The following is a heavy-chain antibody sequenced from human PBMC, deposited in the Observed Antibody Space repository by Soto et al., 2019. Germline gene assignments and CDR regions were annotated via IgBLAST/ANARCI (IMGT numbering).Heavy chain of an antibody. D-gene: IGHD6-19*01. CDR3: ARIVAVTGTASALGY. CDR1: GFTFSSYW. CDR2: INSDGIST. J-gene: IGHJ4*02. V-gene: IGHV3-74*01. Sequence: GGSLRLSCVASGFTFSSYWMHWVRQAPGKGLVWVSRINSDGISTSYADSVKGRFTISRDNARDTLYLQMNSLRAEDTAVYYCARIVAVTGTASALGYWGQGTLVTVSS.